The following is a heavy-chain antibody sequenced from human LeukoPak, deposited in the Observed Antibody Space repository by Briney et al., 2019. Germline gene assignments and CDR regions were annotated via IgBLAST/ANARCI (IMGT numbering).Heavy chain of an antibody. CDR3: VRDLGQWLEQGIFFDF. Sequence: ASVKVSCKASGYTFTSYDINWVRRATGQGLEWMGWMNPNSGNTGYAQKFQGRVTITRNTSISTAYMELSSLRSEDTAVYYCVRDLGQWLEQGIFFDFWGQGTLVTVSS. CDR2: MNPNSGNT. D-gene: IGHD6-19*01. CDR1: GYTFTSYD. V-gene: IGHV1-8*03. J-gene: IGHJ4*02.